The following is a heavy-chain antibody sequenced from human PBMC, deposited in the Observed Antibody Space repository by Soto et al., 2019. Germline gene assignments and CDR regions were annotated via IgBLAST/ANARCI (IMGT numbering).Heavy chain of an antibody. D-gene: IGHD1-26*01. CDR1: GGSISSGDYY. Sequence: SETLSLTCTVSGGSISSGDYYWSWIRQPPGKGLEWIGYIYYNGSTYYNPSLKSRLTISVDTSNNQFSLKVKSVTAADTAVYYCARLSGSYNDRYFDYWGQGTLVTVSS. CDR2: IYYNGST. V-gene: IGHV4-30-4*01. CDR3: ARLSGSYNDRYFDY. J-gene: IGHJ4*02.